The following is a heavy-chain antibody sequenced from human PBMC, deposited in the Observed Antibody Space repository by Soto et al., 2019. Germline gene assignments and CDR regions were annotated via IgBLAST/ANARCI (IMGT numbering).Heavy chain of an antibody. D-gene: IGHD3-10*01. CDR3: ARDLHITLVRGVINYHYYGMDV. CDR1: GYTFTSYG. J-gene: IGHJ6*02. Sequence: QVQLVQSGAEVKKPGASVKVSCKASGYTFTSYGISWVRQAPGQGLEWMGWISAYNGDTNYAQSLQDRVTMTTDTSTSTAYMELRSRRSDDAAVYYCARDLHITLVRGVINYHYYGMDVWGQGTTVTVSS. V-gene: IGHV1-18*01. CDR2: ISAYNGDT.